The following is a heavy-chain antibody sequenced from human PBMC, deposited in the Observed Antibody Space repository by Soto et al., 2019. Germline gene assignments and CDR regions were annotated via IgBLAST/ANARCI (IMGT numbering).Heavy chain of an antibody. J-gene: IGHJ4*02. D-gene: IGHD4-17*01. CDR3: ARKPRVTTYDY. CDR2: IIPILGIA. Sequence: QVQLVQSGAEVKKPGSSVKVSCKASGGTFSSYTISWVRQAPGQGLEWMGRIIPILGIANYAQKFQGRVTITADKSTSTAYMELSSLRSEDTAVYYCARKPRVTTYDYWGQGTLVTVSS. V-gene: IGHV1-69*02. CDR1: GGTFSSYT.